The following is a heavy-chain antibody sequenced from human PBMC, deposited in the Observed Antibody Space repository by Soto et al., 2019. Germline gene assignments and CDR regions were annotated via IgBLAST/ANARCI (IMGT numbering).Heavy chain of an antibody. J-gene: IGHJ4*02. D-gene: IGHD1-1*01. V-gene: IGHV1-18*01. CDR1: GYTFTSYG. CDR2: ISAHNGNT. Sequence: QVHLVQSGAEVKKPGASVKVSCKASGYTFTSYGITWVRQAPGQGLEWVGWISAHNGNTDYAQKLQARVIVTRDTSTSTAYMELRSLRSDDTAVYYCARGRYGDYWGQGALVTVSS. CDR3: ARGRYGDY.